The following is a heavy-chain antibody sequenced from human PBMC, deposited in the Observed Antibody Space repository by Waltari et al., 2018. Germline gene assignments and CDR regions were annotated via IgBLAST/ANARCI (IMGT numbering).Heavy chain of an antibody. Sequence: EVELVQSGAEVKKPGATVKISCKASGYTFMDYFMHWVQQAPGKGLEWMGRIDPEDGETVYSEKFQGRVTITADTSTDTAYMELSSLTSGDTAVYYCARDLGSDYGNRDYWGQGTLVTVPS. D-gene: IGHD4-17*01. CDR2: IDPEDGET. CDR3: ARDLGSDYGNRDY. J-gene: IGHJ4*02. CDR1: GYTFMDYF. V-gene: IGHV1-69-2*01.